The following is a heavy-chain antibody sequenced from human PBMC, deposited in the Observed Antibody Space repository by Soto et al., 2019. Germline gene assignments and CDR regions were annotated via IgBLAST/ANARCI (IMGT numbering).Heavy chain of an antibody. V-gene: IGHV3-11*01. Sequence: QMQLVESGGGLVKPGGSLRLSCAASGFTFSDYYMSWIRQAPGKGLEWVSYITSSAGAIYYADSVRGRFTISRDNAKNSLYLQMNSLRAEDTAVYYCARISSWAFDIWGQGTVVTVSS. CDR2: ITSSAGAI. CDR3: ARISSWAFDI. J-gene: IGHJ3*02. D-gene: IGHD6-6*01. CDR1: GFTFSDYY.